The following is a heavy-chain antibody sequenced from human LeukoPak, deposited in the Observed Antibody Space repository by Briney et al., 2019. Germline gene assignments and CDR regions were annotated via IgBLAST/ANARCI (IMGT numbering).Heavy chain of an antibody. Sequence: GGSLRLSCAASGFTVSSNYMSWVRQAPGKGLEWVSVIYSGGSTYYADSVKGRFTISRDNSKNTLYLQMNSLRAEDTAVYYCAKDRDSSGSLPGYWGQGTLVTVSS. CDR2: IYSGGST. CDR3: AKDRDSSGSLPGY. CDR1: GFTVSSNY. J-gene: IGHJ4*02. V-gene: IGHV3-53*01. D-gene: IGHD3-22*01.